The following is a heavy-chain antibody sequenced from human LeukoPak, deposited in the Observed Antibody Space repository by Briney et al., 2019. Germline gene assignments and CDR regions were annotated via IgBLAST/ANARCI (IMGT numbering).Heavy chain of an antibody. D-gene: IGHD4-17*01. J-gene: IGHJ2*01. Sequence: PSETLSLTCTVSGGSISSSSYYWGWIRQPPGKGLEWIGSIYYSGSTYYNPSLKSRVTISVDTSKNQFSLKLSSVTAADTAVYYCERHPDPQDYGDYHFDLWGRGTLVTVSS. CDR1: GGSISSSSYY. CDR3: ERHPDPQDYGDYHFDL. CDR2: IYYSGST. V-gene: IGHV4-39*01.